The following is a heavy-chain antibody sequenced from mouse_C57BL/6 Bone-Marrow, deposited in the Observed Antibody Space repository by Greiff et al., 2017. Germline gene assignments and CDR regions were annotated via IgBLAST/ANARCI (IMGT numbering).Heavy chain of an antibody. CDR2: IDPEDGET. Sequence: DVKLQESGAELVKPGASVKLSCTASGFNIKDYYMHWVKQRTEQGLEWIGRIDPEDGETKYAPKFQGKATITADTSSNTAYLQLSSLTSEDTAVYYCARLYYDYFDYWGQGTTLTVSS. V-gene: IGHV14-2*01. CDR3: ARLYYDYFDY. J-gene: IGHJ2*01. CDR1: GFNIKDYY. D-gene: IGHD2-4*01.